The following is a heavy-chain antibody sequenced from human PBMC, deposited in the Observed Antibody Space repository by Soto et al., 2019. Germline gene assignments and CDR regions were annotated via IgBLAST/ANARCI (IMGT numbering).Heavy chain of an antibody. CDR3: ARRGRTYYDILTGYWGAYYFDY. CDR2: IYYSGST. V-gene: IGHV4-31*03. J-gene: IGHJ4*02. Sequence: QVQLQESGPGLVKPSQTLSLTCTVSGGSISSGGYYWSWIRQHPGKGLEWIGYIYYSGSTYYNPSLKSRVTISGDTSKNQFSLTLGSVTAADTAVYYCARRGRTYYDILTGYWGAYYFDYWGQGTLVTVSS. CDR1: GGSISSGGYY. D-gene: IGHD3-9*01.